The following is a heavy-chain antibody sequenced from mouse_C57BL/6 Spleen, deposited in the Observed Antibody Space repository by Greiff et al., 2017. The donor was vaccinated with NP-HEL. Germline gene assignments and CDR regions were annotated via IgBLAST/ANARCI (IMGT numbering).Heavy chain of an antibody. CDR2: IHPTSGST. J-gene: IGHJ2*01. CDR1: GYTFTSYW. D-gene: IGHD1-1*01. CDR3: AIITTVVGY. V-gene: IGHV1-64*01. Sequence: QVQLQQPGAELVKPGASVKLSCKASGYTFTSYWMHWVKPRPGQGLEWIGMIHPTSGSTNYNEKFKSKATLTVDKSSSTAYMQLSSLTSEDSAVYYCAIITTVVGYWGQGTTLTVSS.